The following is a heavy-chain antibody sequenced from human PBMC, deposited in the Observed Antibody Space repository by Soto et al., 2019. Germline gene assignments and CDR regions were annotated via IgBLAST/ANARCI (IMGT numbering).Heavy chain of an antibody. D-gene: IGHD3-22*01. CDR1: GGSISSGDYY. J-gene: IGHJ6*02. CDR3: ARSDSSGSYYYYGMDV. V-gene: IGHV4-30-4*01. CDR2: IYYSGST. Sequence: SETLSLTCTVSGGSISSGDYYWSWIRQPPGKGLEWIGYIYYSGSTYYNPSLKNRVTISVDTSKNQFSLKLSSVTAADTAVYYCARSDSSGSYYYYGMDVWGQGTTVTVSS.